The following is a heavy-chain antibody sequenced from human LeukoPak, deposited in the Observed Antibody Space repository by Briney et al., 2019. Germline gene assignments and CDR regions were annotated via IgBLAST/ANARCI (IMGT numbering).Heavy chain of an antibody. J-gene: IGHJ4*02. V-gene: IGHV1-8*01. CDR2: MNPNSGNT. Sequence: ASVKVSCKASGYTFTSYDINWVRQATGQGLEWMGWMNPNSGNTGYAQKFQGRVTMTRNTSISTAYMELSSLRSEDTAVYYCAKDLGTYCGGDCPHPGYWGQGTLVTVSS. D-gene: IGHD2-21*02. CDR3: AKDLGTYCGGDCPHPGY. CDR1: GYTFTSYD.